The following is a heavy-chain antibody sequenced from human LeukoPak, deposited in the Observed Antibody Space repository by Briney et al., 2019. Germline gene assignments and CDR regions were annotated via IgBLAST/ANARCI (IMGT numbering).Heavy chain of an antibody. V-gene: IGHV3-9*01. D-gene: IGHD6-13*01. CDR2: ISWNSGSI. J-gene: IGHJ4*02. CDR3: AKSPIAAAGGYYFDY. CDR1: GFTFDDYA. Sequence: PGGSLRLSCAASGFTFDDYAMHWVRQAPGKGLEWVSGISWNSGSIGYADSVKGRFTISRDNAKNSLYLQMNNLRAEDTALYYCAKSPIAAAGGYYFDYWGQGTLVTVSS.